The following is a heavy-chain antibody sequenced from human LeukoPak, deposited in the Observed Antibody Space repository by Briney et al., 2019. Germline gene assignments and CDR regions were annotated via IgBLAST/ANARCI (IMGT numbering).Heavy chain of an antibody. Sequence: PSETLSLTCAVYGGSFSGYYWSWIRQPPGKGLEWIGEINHSGSTNYNPSLKSRVTISVDTSKNQFSLKLSSVTAADTAVYYCARVAARVWLLRPRGDYFDYWGQGTLVTVSS. J-gene: IGHJ4*02. V-gene: IGHV4-34*01. CDR3: ARVAARVWLLRPRGDYFDY. CDR2: INHSGST. D-gene: IGHD3-22*01. CDR1: GGSFSGYY.